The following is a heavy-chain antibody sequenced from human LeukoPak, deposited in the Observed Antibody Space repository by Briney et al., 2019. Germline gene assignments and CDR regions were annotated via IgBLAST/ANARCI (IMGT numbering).Heavy chain of an antibody. CDR2: MYHSGTT. J-gene: IGHJ4*02. V-gene: IGHV4-59*01. Sequence: SETLSLTCTVSGDSITSYYWTWIRQPPGKGLEWIGYMYHSGTTSNNPSLKSRVTIPVDTSKNQFSLKVRSVTAADTAVYYCARGLGWGATIFDYWGQGALVTVSS. CDR1: GDSITSYY. D-gene: IGHD1-26*01. CDR3: ARGLGWGATIFDY.